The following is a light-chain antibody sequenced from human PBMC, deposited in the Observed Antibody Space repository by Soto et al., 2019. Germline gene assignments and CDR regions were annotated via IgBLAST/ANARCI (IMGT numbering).Light chain of an antibody. CDR3: SSYTTCNTGHMV. CDR2: DVS. Sequence: QSALTQPASVSGSPGQSITISCTGTSSDVGGYNYASWYQHHPGKAPKLIIYDVSNRPSGVSNRFSGSKSGNTASLTISGLQPEDEADYYCSSYTTCNTGHMVFGTGTKLTVL. CDR1: SSDVGGYNY. V-gene: IGLV2-14*03. J-gene: IGLJ1*01.